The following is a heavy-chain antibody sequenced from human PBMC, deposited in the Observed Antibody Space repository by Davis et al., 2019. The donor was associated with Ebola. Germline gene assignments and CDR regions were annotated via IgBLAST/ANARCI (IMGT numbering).Heavy chain of an antibody. V-gene: IGHV1-69*04. CDR3: ARAPGEWELLYFDY. Sequence: SVQVSCKASAGTFSSYAISWVRQAPAQGLEWMGRIIPILGIANYAQKFQGRVTITADKSTSTAYMELSSLRSEDTAVYYCARAPGEWELLYFDYWGQGTLVTVSS. CDR2: IIPILGIA. D-gene: IGHD1-26*01. J-gene: IGHJ4*02. CDR1: AGTFSSYA.